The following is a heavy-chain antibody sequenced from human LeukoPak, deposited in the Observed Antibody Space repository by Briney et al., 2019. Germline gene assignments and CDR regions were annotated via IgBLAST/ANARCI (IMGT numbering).Heavy chain of an antibody. CDR1: GYTFTDYY. CDR2: INPTTSTT. J-gene: IGHJ1*01. V-gene: IGHV1-2*02. D-gene: IGHD3-10*01. CDR3: ARDLDNYSGSGSYYNGDPLFQH. Sequence: ASVKVSCKASGYTFTDYYMHWVRQAPVQGLEWMGMINPTTSTTTYAQEFQGRVTMTRDTSISTGYMELSRLRSDDTAVYYCARDLDNYSGSGSYYNGDPLFQHWGQGTLVTVSS.